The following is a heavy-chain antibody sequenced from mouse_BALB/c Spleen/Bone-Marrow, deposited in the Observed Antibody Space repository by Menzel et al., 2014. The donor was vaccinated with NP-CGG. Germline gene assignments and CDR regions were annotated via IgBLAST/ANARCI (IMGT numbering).Heavy chain of an antibody. CDR2: INPSSDYT. Sequence: VQLQQSGAELARPGASVKMSCKASGYTFTSYTIHWVKQRPGQGLEWIGYINPSSDYTNYNQKFKDKSTSTADKSSSTVYMQLSSLTSEDSAVYYCAREGLRAWFVYWGQGTLVTVSA. J-gene: IGHJ3*01. V-gene: IGHV1-4*01. CDR3: AREGLRAWFVY. D-gene: IGHD2-4*01. CDR1: GYTFTSYT.